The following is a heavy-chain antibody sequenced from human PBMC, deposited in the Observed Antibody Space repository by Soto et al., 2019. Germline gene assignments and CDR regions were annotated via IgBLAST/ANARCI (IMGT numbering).Heavy chain of an antibody. CDR3: ARSITMVRGVIMDYYYYGMDV. CDR1: GFTVSSNY. Sequence: GGSLRLSCAASGFTVSSNYMSRVRQAPGKGLECVSVIYSGGSTYYADSVKGRFTISRDNSKNTLYLQMNSLRAEDTAVYYCARSITMVRGVIMDYYYYGMDVWGQGTTVTVSS. J-gene: IGHJ6*02. CDR2: IYSGGST. V-gene: IGHV3-53*01. D-gene: IGHD3-10*01.